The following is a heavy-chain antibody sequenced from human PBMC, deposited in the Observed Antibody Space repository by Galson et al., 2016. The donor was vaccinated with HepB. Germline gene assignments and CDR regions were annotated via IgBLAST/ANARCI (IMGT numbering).Heavy chain of an antibody. CDR3: AIFYFDSGSYYNPDY. CDR1: TVNFIRYW. Sequence: QSGAEVKKPGESLRISCQGSTVNFIRYWISWVRQMPGKGLEWMGRIDPSDSYDKYSPSFQGHVTFSLDKSISTAYLQWSSLKASDTAMYYCAIFYFDSGSYYNPDYWGQGTLVTVSS. J-gene: IGHJ4*02. V-gene: IGHV5-10-1*01. CDR2: IDPSDSYD. D-gene: IGHD3-10*01.